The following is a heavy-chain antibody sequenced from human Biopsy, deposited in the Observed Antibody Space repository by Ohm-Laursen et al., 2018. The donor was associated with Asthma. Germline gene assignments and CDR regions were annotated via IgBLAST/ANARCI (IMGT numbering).Heavy chain of an antibody. CDR1: GFTVSSNY. D-gene: IGHD2-21*02. Sequence: SLRLSCTASGFTVSSNYMSWVRQAPGKGLEWVSVIYSGGSTYYADSVKGRFTIFRDNSKNTLYLQMNSLRAEDTAVYYCAGGMVGDSPLCNYWGQGTLVTVSS. CDR2: IYSGGST. CDR3: AGGMVGDSPLCNY. J-gene: IGHJ4*02. V-gene: IGHV3-53*01.